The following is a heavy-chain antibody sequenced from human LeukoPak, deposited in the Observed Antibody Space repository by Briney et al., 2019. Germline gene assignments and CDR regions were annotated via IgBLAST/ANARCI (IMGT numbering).Heavy chain of an antibody. J-gene: IGHJ4*02. CDR3: ARGRAPDHRPFDY. V-gene: IGHV1-18*01. Sequence: ASVKVSCKASGYTFSSYGVNWVRQAPGQGLEWMGWISPYNANTNYAQKLQGRVTMTTDTSTATAYMELRSLRSDDTAVYYCARGRAPDHRPFDYWGQGTLVTVSS. CDR1: GYTFSSYG. CDR2: ISPYNANT.